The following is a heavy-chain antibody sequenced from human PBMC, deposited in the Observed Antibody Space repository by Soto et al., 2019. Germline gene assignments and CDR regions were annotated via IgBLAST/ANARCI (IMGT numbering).Heavy chain of an antibody. CDR2: IYHSGIA. CDR3: ARDVAVPGESDRFDY. Sequence: QVQLQESGPGLVRPSGTLSLTCAVSGTPLTPIKGGGWFRKSPGKGREWIGEIYHSGIANFNPSLKSRVTMSVDTSKNQFSLNLRSVTAADTAIYYCARDVAVPGESDRFDYWGQGTLVTVSS. J-gene: IGHJ4*02. CDR1: GTPLTPIKG. V-gene: IGHV4-4*02. D-gene: IGHD6-19*01.